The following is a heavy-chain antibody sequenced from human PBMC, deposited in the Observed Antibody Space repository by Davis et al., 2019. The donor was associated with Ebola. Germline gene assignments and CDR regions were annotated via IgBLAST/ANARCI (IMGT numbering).Heavy chain of an antibody. V-gene: IGHV3-74*01. CDR1: GFTFSSYW. Sequence: PGGSLRLSCAASGFTFSSYWMHWVRQAPGKGLVWVSRINSDGSTTYYTDSVKGRFTISRDNAKNSLYLQMNTLRVEDTAIYYCVPGTWIRGQGTLVTVSS. J-gene: IGHJ4*02. CDR2: INSDGSTT. CDR3: VPGTWI. D-gene: IGHD5-18*01.